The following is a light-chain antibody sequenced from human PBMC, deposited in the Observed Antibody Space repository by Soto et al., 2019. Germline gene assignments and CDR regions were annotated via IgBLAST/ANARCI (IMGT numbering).Light chain of an antibody. Sequence: ENVLTQSPGTLSLSPGERATLSCRARQSVAINYLAWHQQTPGQAPRLLIFGASSRASGIPDRFSGSGSGTDFTLTISRLEPEDFAVYYCQQYGSPWTFGQGTKVEIK. V-gene: IGKV3-20*01. CDR1: QSVAINY. CDR2: GAS. J-gene: IGKJ1*01. CDR3: QQYGSPWT.